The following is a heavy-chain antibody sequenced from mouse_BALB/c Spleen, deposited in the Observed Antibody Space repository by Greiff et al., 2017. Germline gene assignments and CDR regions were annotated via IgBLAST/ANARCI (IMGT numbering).Heavy chain of an antibody. Sequence: EVKVVESGGGLVKPGGSLKLSCAASGFTFSSYAMSWVRQTPEKRLEWVASISSGGSTYYPDSVKGRFTISRDNARNILYLQMSSLRSEDTAMYYCAREGGYSYYFDYWGQGTTLTVSS. D-gene: IGHD2-3*01. J-gene: IGHJ2*01. CDR1: GFTFSSYA. CDR3: AREGGYSYYFDY. V-gene: IGHV5-6-5*01. CDR2: ISSGGST.